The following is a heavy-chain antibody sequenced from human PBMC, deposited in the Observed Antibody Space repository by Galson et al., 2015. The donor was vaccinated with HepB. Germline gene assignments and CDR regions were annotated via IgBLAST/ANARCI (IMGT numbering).Heavy chain of an antibody. D-gene: IGHD2-8*01. V-gene: IGHV3-23*01. J-gene: IGHJ6*02. Sequence: SLRLSCAASGFTFSSYAMSWVRQAPGKGLEWVSAISGSGGSTYYADSVKGRFTISRDNSKNTLYLQMNSLRAEDTAVYYCAKPLMVYGSYYYYYGMDVWGQGTTVTVSS. CDR2: ISGSGGST. CDR1: GFTFSSYA. CDR3: AKPLMVYGSYYYYYGMDV.